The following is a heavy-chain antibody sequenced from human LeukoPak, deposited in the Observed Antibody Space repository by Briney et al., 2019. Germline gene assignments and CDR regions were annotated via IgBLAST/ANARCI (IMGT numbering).Heavy chain of an antibody. Sequence: ASVKVSCKASGYTFTGYYIHWVRLAPGRGLEWMGWINPNSGGTSYPQKFQGRVTMTRDTSISTAYMELSRLRSDDTAVYYCAPTRGSAWYFDYWGQGTLVTVSS. CDR2: INPNSGGT. D-gene: IGHD6-19*01. V-gene: IGHV1-2*02. CDR3: APTRGSAWYFDY. J-gene: IGHJ4*02. CDR1: GYTFTGYY.